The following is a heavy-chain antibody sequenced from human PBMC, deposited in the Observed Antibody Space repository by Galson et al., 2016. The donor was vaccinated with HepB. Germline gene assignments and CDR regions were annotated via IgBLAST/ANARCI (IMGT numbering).Heavy chain of an antibody. CDR1: GFSFSSYT. J-gene: IGHJ3*02. CDR3: ARPKQQLRNAAFGI. Sequence: SLRLSCAASGFSFSSYTMSWVRQAPGKGLDWVSSISGHSNFIYYTDSLKGRFTISRDNAKNSLYLQMNSLRAEDTAVYFCARPKQQLRNAAFGIWGQGTVVTVSS. V-gene: IGHV3-21*01. D-gene: IGHD6-13*01. CDR2: ISGHSNFI.